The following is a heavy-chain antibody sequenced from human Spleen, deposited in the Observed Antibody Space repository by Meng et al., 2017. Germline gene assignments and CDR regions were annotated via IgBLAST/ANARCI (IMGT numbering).Heavy chain of an antibody. Sequence: GESLKISCAASGFTFSNAWMTWVRQAPGKGLEWVANIKQDGSEKYYVDSVKGRFTISRDNSKNTLYLQMNSLRVEDTAVYYCASSFYYYGMDVWGQGTTVTVSS. CDR2: IKQDGSEK. CDR3: ASSFYYYGMDV. J-gene: IGHJ6*02. V-gene: IGHV3-7*01. CDR1: GFTFSNAW. D-gene: IGHD2-2*01.